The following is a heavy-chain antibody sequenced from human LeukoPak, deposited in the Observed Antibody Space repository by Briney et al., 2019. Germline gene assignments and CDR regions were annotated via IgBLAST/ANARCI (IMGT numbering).Heavy chain of an antibody. D-gene: IGHD3-10*01. J-gene: IGHJ4*02. V-gene: IGHV1-24*01. Sequence: ATVKVSCKVSGYTLTELSMHWVRQAPGKGFEWMGGFDPEDGETIYAQKFQGRVTMTEDTSTDTAYMELSSLRSEDTAVYYCATSGELLYRFDYWGQGTLVTVSS. CDR1: GYTLTELS. CDR2: FDPEDGET. CDR3: ATSGELLYRFDY.